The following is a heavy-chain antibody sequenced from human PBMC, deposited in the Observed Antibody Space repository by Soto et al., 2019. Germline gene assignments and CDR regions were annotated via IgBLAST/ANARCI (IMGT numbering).Heavy chain of an antibody. Sequence: SETLSLTCPVSGRSISSYYWSWIRQPPGKGLEWIGNIYYRVSTNYNPSLKSRVTISVDTSKNQFSLKLSSVTAADTAVYYCAISVGTISESWSIGTWFAPWGKGTLVTGSS. D-gene: IGHD1-26*01. CDR3: AISVGTISESWSIGTWFAP. CDR1: GRSISSYY. CDR2: IYYRVST. V-gene: IGHV4-59*01. J-gene: IGHJ5*02.